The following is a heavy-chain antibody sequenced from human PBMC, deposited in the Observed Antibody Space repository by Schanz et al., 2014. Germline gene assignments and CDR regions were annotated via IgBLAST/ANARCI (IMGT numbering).Heavy chain of an antibody. Sequence: QVQLVQSGAEVKKPGSSVKVSCKASGGTFSTYTISWVRQAPGQGLEWMGIINLSGGSTNNAQKFQGRVTLTTDTSTSTAYMELRNLRSDDTAVYYCARAKRFGDMDVWGQGTTVTVSS. CDR3: ARAKRFGDMDV. CDR1: GGTFSTYT. D-gene: IGHD3-10*01. J-gene: IGHJ6*02. V-gene: IGHV1-69*08. CDR2: INLSGGST.